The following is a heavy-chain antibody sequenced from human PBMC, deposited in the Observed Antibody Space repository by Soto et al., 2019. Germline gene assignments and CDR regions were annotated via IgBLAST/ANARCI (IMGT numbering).Heavy chain of an antibody. CDR2: ISAYNGKT. J-gene: IGHJ6*02. Sequence: ASVKVSCKASGYTFTSYGISWVRQAPGQGLEWMGWISAYNGKTNYAQKLQGRVTITTDESTSTAYMELSSLRSEDTAVYYCATRLKYCSSTSCYDLSDYYYYGMDVWGQGTTVTVSS. V-gene: IGHV1-18*01. CDR3: ATRLKYCSSTSCYDLSDYYYYGMDV. D-gene: IGHD2-2*01. CDR1: GYTFTSYG.